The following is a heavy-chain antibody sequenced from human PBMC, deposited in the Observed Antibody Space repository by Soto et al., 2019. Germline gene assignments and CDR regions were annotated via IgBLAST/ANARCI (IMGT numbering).Heavy chain of an antibody. J-gene: IGHJ4*02. Sequence: PGGSLRLSCAASGFTFSSYGMHWVRQAPGKGLEWVAVIWYDGSNKYYADSAKGRFTISRDNSKNTLYLQMNSLRAEDTAVYYCARAFVDVDTAMVIDYWGQGTLVTVSS. D-gene: IGHD5-18*01. CDR3: ARAFVDVDTAMVIDY. V-gene: IGHV3-33*01. CDR2: IWYDGSNK. CDR1: GFTFSSYG.